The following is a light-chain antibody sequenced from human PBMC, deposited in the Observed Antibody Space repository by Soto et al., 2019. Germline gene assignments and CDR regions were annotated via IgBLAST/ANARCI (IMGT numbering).Light chain of an antibody. V-gene: IGKV3-11*01. CDR2: DAS. CDR1: QSVSSY. CDR3: QQRSNWPRT. Sequence: EIVLTQSPATLSLSPGESATLSCRASQSVSSYLAWYQQKPGQAPSLLIYDASNRATGIPARFSGSGSGTDFTLTISSLEPEDFAVYYCQQRSNWPRTFGQGTKLEIK. J-gene: IGKJ2*01.